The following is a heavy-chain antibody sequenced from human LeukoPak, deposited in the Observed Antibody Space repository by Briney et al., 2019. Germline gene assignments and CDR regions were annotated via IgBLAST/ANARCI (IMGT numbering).Heavy chain of an antibody. D-gene: IGHD5-18*01. CDR3: ARRATTERGHSYGLDY. Sequence: PGGSLRLSCAASGFTFSDYYLSWIRQAPGKGLGWVSSISTSSSSSSYIYYADSVTGRFTISRDNAKNSLYLQMNSLRAEDTAVYYCARRATTERGHSYGLDYWGQGTLVTVSS. V-gene: IGHV3-11*06. J-gene: IGHJ4*02. CDR2: ISTSSSSSSYI. CDR1: GFTFSDYY.